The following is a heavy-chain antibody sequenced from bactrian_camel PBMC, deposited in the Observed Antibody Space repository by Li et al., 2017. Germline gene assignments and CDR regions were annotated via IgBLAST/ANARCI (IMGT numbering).Heavy chain of an antibody. Sequence: HVQLVESGGGLVQPGGSLRLSCAVSGFTFSKYWMNWVRQAPGKGLEWVSGINRDSGSTWYADSVKGRFTISRDNVKNTLTLQMASLKPEDTGTYFCGAGERRFYGPHFDDYNYWGQGTQVTVS. V-gene: IGHV3S26*01. J-gene: IGHJ4*01. D-gene: IGHD1*01. CDR1: GFTFSKYW. CDR2: INRDSGST. CDR3: GAGERRFYGPHFDDYNY.